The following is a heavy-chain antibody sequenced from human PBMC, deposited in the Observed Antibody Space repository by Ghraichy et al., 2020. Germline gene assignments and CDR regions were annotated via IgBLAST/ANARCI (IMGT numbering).Heavy chain of an antibody. J-gene: IGHJ4*02. D-gene: IGHD5-18*01. V-gene: IGHV1-2*04. CDR3: ASARGGNTAMDALDY. CDR2: INPNSGGT. CDR1: GYTFTGYY. Sequence: ASVKVSCKASGYTFTGYYMHWVRQAPGQGLEWMGWINPNSGGTNYAQKFQGWVTMTRDTSISTAYMELSRLTSDDTAVYYCASARGGNTAMDALDYWGQGTLVTVSS.